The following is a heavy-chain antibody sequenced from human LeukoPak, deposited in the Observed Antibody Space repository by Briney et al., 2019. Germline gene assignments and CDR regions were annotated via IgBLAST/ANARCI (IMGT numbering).Heavy chain of an antibody. D-gene: IGHD6-13*01. J-gene: IGHJ4*02. CDR3: ARHGRIGSWYAY. V-gene: IGHV4-4*07. CDR2: IYTSGST. Sequence: SETLSLTCTVSGGSISSYYWSWIRQPAGKGLEWIGRIYTSGSTNYNPSLKSRVTISVDTSKNQFSLKLSSVTAADTAVYYCARHGRIGSWYAYWGQGTLVAVSS. CDR1: GGSISSYY.